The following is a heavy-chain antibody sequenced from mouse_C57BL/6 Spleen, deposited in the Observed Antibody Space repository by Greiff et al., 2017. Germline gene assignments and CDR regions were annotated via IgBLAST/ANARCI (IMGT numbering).Heavy chain of an antibody. CDR2: ISNGGGST. J-gene: IGHJ2*01. CDR1: GFTFSDYY. D-gene: IGHD2-4*01. Sequence: EVQLQQSGGGLVQPGGSLKLSCAASGFTFSDYYMYWVRQTPEKRLEWVAYISNGGGSTYYPDTVKGRFTISRDNAKNTLYLQMSRLKSEDTAMYYCARRGYYDYDAFDYWGQGTTLTVSS. CDR3: ARRGYYDYDAFDY. V-gene: IGHV5-12*01.